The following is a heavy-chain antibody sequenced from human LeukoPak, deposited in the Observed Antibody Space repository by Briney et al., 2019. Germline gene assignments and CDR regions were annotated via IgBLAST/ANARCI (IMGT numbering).Heavy chain of an antibody. V-gene: IGHV2-5*02. D-gene: IGHD6-19*01. J-gene: IGHJ3*02. CDR3: AHTYSSGLFAGGAFDI. CDR2: IYWDDDK. CDR1: GFSLSTSGVG. Sequence: SGPTLVNPTQTLTLTCTFSGFSLSTSGVGVGWIRQPPGKALEWLALIYWDDDKRYSPSLKSRLTITKDTSKTQVVLTMTNMDPVDTATYYCAHTYSSGLFAGGAFDIWGQGTMVTVSS.